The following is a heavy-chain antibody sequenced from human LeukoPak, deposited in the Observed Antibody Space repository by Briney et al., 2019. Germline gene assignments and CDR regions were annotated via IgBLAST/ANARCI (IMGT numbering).Heavy chain of an antibody. D-gene: IGHD2-21*02. J-gene: IGHJ5*02. Sequence: PSETLSLTCTVSGGSISSSSYYWGWIRQPPGKGLEWIGSIYYSGSTYYNPSLKSRVTISVDTSKNQFSLKLSSVTAADTAVYYCARDIVVVTADPTVDWFDPWGQGTLVTVSS. CDR3: ARDIVVVTADPTVDWFDP. CDR1: GGSISSSSYY. CDR2: IYYSGST. V-gene: IGHV4-39*07.